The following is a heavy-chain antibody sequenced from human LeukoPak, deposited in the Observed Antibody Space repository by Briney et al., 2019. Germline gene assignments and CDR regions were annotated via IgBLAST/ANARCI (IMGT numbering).Heavy chain of an antibody. D-gene: IGHD5-24*01. CDR3: TRVGYIDEGIDY. Sequence: GGSLRLSCAASGFTFSSYSMNWVRQAPGKGLEWVSSISTSSSYIYYADSVKGRFTISRDNAKNSLYLQMNSLRAEDTAIYYCTRVGYIDEGIDYWGQGTLVTVSS. V-gene: IGHV3-21*06. CDR2: ISTSSSYI. CDR1: GFTFSSYS. J-gene: IGHJ4*02.